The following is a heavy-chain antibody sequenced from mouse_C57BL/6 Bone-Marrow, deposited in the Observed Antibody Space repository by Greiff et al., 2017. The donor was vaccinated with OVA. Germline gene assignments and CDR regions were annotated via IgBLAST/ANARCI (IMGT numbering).Heavy chain of an antibody. CDR1: GYTFTSYW. CDR2: IYPGSGST. J-gene: IGHJ1*03. CDR3: ASTNYWYFDV. V-gene: IGHV1-55*01. Sequence: QVQLQQPGAELVKPGASVKMSCKASGYTFTSYWITWVKQRPGQGLEWIGDIYPGSGSTNYNEKFKSKATLTVDTSSSTAYMQLSSLTSEDSTVYYCASTNYWYFDVWGTGTTVTVSS.